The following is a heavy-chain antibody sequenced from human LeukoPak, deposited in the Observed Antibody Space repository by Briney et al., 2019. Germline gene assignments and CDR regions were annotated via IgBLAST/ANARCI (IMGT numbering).Heavy chain of an antibody. CDR2: IIPILGIA. Sequence: ASVTVSCTASGGTFTSYAISWVRQAPGQGLEWRGRIIPILGIANYAQKFQGRVPITADKSTSTAYMELSSLRSEDTAVYYCAREGYGDYDRNANWFDPWGQGTLVTVSS. J-gene: IGHJ5*02. D-gene: IGHD4-17*01. V-gene: IGHV1-69*04. CDR3: AREGYGDYDRNANWFDP. CDR1: GGTFTSYA.